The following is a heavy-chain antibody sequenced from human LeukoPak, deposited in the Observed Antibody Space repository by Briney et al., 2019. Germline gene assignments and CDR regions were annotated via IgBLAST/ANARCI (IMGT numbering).Heavy chain of an antibody. D-gene: IGHD1-7*01. J-gene: IGHJ5*02. Sequence: SETLSLTCSVSGGSVSSSNFYWGWIRQPPGKGLEWIGSMYYSGTTHYNPSLKSRVTISVDTSRNQFSLRLSSVTAADTAVYYCARLSRNYVLNWFDPWGQGTLVTVSS. CDR2: MYYSGTT. CDR1: GGSVSSSNFY. V-gene: IGHV4-39*07. CDR3: ARLSRNYVLNWFDP.